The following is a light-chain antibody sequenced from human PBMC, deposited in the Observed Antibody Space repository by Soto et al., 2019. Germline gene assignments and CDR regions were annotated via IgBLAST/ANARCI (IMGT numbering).Light chain of an antibody. CDR2: RSN. CDR1: SSNIGSNN. Sequence: QSVLSQPPSASGTPGQRVTISCSGSSSNIGSNNAYWYQQIPGTAPKLLIYRSNQRPSGVPDRFSGSKSGTSASLAIGGLRSEDEADYYCAAWDGSLSGVVFGGGTKLTVL. CDR3: AAWDGSLSGVV. J-gene: IGLJ2*01. V-gene: IGLV1-47*01.